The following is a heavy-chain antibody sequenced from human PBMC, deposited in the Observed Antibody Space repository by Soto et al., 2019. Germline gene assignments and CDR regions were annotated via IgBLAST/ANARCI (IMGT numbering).Heavy chain of an antibody. CDR1: GFTFSHYA. J-gene: IGHJ4*02. CDR3: AKDGSHNFDY. CDR2: MSYDGSNE. D-gene: IGHD1-26*01. V-gene: IGHV3-30*18. Sequence: QVQLVESGGGVVQPGRSLRLSCAAYGFTFSHYAMHWVRQAPGKGLEWVALMSYDGSNEYYADSVKGRFTISRDNSKNTLYLQMNSLRAEDTAVYYCAKDGSHNFDYWGQGTLVTVSP.